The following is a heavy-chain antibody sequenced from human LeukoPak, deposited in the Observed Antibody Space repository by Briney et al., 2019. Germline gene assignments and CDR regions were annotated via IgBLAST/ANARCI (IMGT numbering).Heavy chain of an antibody. V-gene: IGHV3-11*04. D-gene: IGHD2-2*01. J-gene: IGHJ4*02. CDR3: ARDWGVVPAAPTVLSDY. CDR1: GFTFSDYY. Sequence: GGSLRLSCAASGFTFSDYYMSWIRQAPGKGLEWVSYISSSGSTIYYADSVKGRFTISRDNAKNSLCLQMNSLRAEDTAVYYCARDWGVVPAAPTVLSDYWGQGTLVTVSS. CDR2: ISSSGSTI.